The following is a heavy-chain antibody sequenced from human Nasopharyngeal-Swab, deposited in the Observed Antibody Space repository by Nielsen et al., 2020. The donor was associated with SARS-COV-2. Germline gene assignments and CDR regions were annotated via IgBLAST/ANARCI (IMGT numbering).Heavy chain of an antibody. D-gene: IGHD3-16*01. CDR2: ISYDASDK. V-gene: IGHV3-30*04. Sequence: GGSLRLSCAASGFTFSSYTIHWVRQAPGKGLEWAAVISYDASDKYYADSVKGRFTLSRDNSKNTVYLQMNSLRAEDTAVYYCARDRPHWGCDYWGQGTLVTVSS. CDR1: GFTFSSYT. J-gene: IGHJ4*02. CDR3: ARDRPHWGCDY.